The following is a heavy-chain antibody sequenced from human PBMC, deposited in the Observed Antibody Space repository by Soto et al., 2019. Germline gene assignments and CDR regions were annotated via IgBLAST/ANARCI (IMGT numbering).Heavy chain of an antibody. D-gene: IGHD1-20*01. V-gene: IGHV1-69*13. CDR2: IIPIFGTA. J-gene: IGHJ3*02. Sequence: SGKVAGSSSVGTLSSYAISFERQAPGQGLEWMGGIIPIFGTANYAQKFKGRVTITADESTSTAYMELSSLRSEYTAVYYCARSYNWNPWAFDSWGQGTMVTVSS. CDR1: VGTLSSYA. CDR3: ARSYNWNPWAFDS.